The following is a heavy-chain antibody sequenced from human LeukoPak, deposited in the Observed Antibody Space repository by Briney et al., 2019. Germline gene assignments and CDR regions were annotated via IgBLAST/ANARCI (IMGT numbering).Heavy chain of an antibody. J-gene: IGHJ4*02. CDR2: INPNSGGT. CDR1: GYTFTGYY. V-gene: IGHV1-2*02. Sequence: ASVKVSCKASGYTFTGYYMHWVRQAPGQGLEWMGWINPNSGGTNYAQKFQGRVTMTRDTSISTAYMELSRLRSDDTAVYYCARAGGTAMVSIGEYRGQGTLVTVSS. D-gene: IGHD5-18*01. CDR3: ARAGGTAMVSIGEY.